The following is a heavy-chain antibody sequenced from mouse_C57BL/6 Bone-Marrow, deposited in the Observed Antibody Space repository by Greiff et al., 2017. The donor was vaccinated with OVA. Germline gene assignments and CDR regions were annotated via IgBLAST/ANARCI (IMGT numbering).Heavy chain of an antibody. CDR2: INPNNGGT. Sequence: EVQLQESGPELVKPGASVKIPCKASGYTFTDYNMDWVKQSHGKSLEWIGDINPNNGGTIYNQKFKGKATLTVDKSSSTAYMELRSLTSEDTAVYYCARYATGTGGFDYWGQGTTLTVSS. V-gene: IGHV1-18*01. D-gene: IGHD4-1*01. CDR3: ARYATGTGGFDY. CDR1: GYTFTDYN. J-gene: IGHJ2*01.